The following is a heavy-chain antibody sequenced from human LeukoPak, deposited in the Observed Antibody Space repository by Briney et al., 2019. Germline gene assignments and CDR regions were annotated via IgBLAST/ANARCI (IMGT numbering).Heavy chain of an antibody. D-gene: IGHD6-6*01. V-gene: IGHV3-23*01. CDR2: ISGSGGST. Sequence: GGSLRLSCATSGFTFSSYAMSWVRQAPGKGLEWVSAISGSGGSTFYADSVKGRFTVSRDNSKNTLYLQMNSLRAEDTAVYYCAKGTGIAARPSPFDYWGQGTLVTASS. CDR3: AKGTGIAARPSPFDY. J-gene: IGHJ4*02. CDR1: GFTFSSYA.